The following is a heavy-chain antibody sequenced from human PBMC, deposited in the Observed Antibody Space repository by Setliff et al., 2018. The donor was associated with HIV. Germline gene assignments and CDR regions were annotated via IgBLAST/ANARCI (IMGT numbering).Heavy chain of an antibody. V-gene: IGHV4-4*07. D-gene: IGHD6-25*01. CDR2: VYADGRT. J-gene: IGHJ3*01. CDR3: ARWGKATAIRAFNL. CDR1: GGSISRFY. Sequence: SETLSLTCTVSGGSISRFYWSWIRQSAEKGLEWIGRVYADGRTNYNPSLKSRVTMSLDTSKDQLSLRLSSVTAADTAVYYCARWGKATAIRAFNLWGRGIMVTVSS.